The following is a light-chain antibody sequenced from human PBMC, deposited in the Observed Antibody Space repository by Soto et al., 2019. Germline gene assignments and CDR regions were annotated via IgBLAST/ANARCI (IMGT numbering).Light chain of an antibody. CDR1: QSLLHSDGYNC. J-gene: IGKJ1*01. CDR3: MQALQSPRT. CDR2: LGS. Sequence: DIVMTQSPLSLPVTPGEPASISCRSSQSLLHSDGYNCLDWYLQKPGQSPQLLIYLGSNQASGVHDRLSGSGSGTEFTLEISRVVPEDVGVYYCMQALQSPRTFGQGTKVEIK. V-gene: IGKV2-28*01.